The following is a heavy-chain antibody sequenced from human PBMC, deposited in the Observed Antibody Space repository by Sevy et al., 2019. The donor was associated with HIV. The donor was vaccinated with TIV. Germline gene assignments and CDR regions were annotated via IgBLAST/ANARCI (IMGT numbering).Heavy chain of an antibody. Sequence: GGSLRLSCAASGFTFSSYSMNWVRQAPGKGLEWVSSISSSSYIYYADSVKGRFTIPRDNAKNSLYLQMNSLRAEDTAVYYCARGDSSRPGYWGQGTLVTVSS. V-gene: IGHV3-21*01. CDR3: ARGDSSRPGY. J-gene: IGHJ4*02. D-gene: IGHD6-13*01. CDR2: ISSSSYI. CDR1: GFTFSSYS.